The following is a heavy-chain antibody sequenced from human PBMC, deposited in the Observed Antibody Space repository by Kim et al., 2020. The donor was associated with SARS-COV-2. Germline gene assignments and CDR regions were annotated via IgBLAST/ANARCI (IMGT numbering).Heavy chain of an antibody. CDR1: GFTFSSYV. CDR3: ARGNYCSSTSCYDRGAFDI. J-gene: IGHJ3*02. CDR2: ISYDGSNK. Sequence: GGSLRLSCAASGFTFSSYVMHWVRQAPGKGLEWVAVISYDGSNKYYADSGKGRFTISRDNSKNTLYLQMNSLRAEDTAVYYCARGNYCSSTSCYDRGAFDIWGQGTMVTVSS. V-gene: IGHV3-30*04. D-gene: IGHD2-2*01.